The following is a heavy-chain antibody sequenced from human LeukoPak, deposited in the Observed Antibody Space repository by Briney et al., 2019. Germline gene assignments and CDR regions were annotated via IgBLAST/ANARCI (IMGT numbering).Heavy chain of an antibody. CDR2: ISASSHTI. V-gene: IGHV3-48*02. J-gene: IGHJ4*02. CDR3: ARGSAAASLAY. CDR1: GFTFSSYS. Sequence: GGSLRLSCAASGFTFSSYSLNWVRQAPGKGLEWVSYISASSHTIYYADSEKGRFTISRDNAKNSLYLQMNSLTDEDTAVYYCARGSAAASLAYWGQGTLVTVSS. D-gene: IGHD3-3*02.